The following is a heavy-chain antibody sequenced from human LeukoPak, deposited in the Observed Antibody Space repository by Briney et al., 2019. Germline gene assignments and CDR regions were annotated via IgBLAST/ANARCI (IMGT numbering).Heavy chain of an antibody. Sequence: GGSLRLSCAASGFTFSDHYMDWVRQAPGKGLEWVGRTRNKANSYTTEYAASVKGRFTISRDDSKNSLYLQMNSLRAEDTAVYYCARDHEGVVGTTGGVDYWGQGTLVTVSS. V-gene: IGHV3-72*01. D-gene: IGHD1-26*01. J-gene: IGHJ4*02. CDR3: ARDHEGVVGTTGGVDY. CDR2: TRNKANSYTT. CDR1: GFTFSDHY.